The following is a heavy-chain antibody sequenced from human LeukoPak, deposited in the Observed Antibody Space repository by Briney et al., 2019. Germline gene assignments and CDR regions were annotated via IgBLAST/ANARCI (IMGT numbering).Heavy chain of an antibody. V-gene: IGHV4-30-2*01. CDR2: IYHGGST. CDR1: GGSISSGGYY. J-gene: IGHJ3*02. D-gene: IGHD3-3*01. CDR3: ARATAPITIFGVVIDPVDAFDI. Sequence: SETLSLTCTVSGGSISSGGYYWSWIRQPPGKGLEWIGYIYHGGSTYYNPSLKSRVTVSVDRSKNQFSLKLSSVTAADTAVYYCARATAPITIFGVVIDPVDAFDIWGQGTMVTISS.